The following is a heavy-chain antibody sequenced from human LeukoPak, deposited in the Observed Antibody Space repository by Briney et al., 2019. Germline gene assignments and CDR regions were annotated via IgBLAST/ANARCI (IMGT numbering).Heavy chain of an antibody. Sequence: PGGSLRLSCEASGFTFSSYAMSWVRQAPGKGLEWVSVISGSGDSTYYADSVEGRFTISRDNSKNTLYLQMNSLRAEDTAVYYCAGAYCSGGSCYSAYFDYWGQGTLVTVSS. CDR3: AGAYCSGGSCYSAYFDY. CDR2: ISGSGDST. D-gene: IGHD2-15*01. J-gene: IGHJ4*02. V-gene: IGHV3-23*01. CDR1: GFTFSSYA.